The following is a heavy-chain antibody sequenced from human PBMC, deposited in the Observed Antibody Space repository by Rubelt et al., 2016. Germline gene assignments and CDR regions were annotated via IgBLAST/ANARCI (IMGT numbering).Heavy chain of an antibody. Sequence: GGGLVQPGGSLRLSCAASGFTFSSYAMSWVRQAPGKGLEWVSVISGSGGSTYYADSVKGRFTISRDNSKNTLYLQMNSLRAEDTAVYYCAKDWGFYYDSSGYFDYWGQGTLVTVSS. J-gene: IGHJ4*02. V-gene: IGHV3-23*01. CDR2: ISGSGGST. CDR3: AKDWGFYYDSSGYFDY. CDR1: GFTFSSYA. D-gene: IGHD3-22*01.